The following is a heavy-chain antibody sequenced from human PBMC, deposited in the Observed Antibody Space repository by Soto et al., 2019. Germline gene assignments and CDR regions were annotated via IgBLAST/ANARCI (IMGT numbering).Heavy chain of an antibody. D-gene: IGHD2-2*01. J-gene: IGHJ3*01. CDR1: GGILSSNT. Sequence: QVQLVQSGAEVKKPGSSVKVSCKASGGILSSNTIGWVRQAPGQRLEWMGSIIPILTKTNYAQKFQGRVTITADESTADEFTSTAYMELSSLRSEDTAVYYCVRGPDSFGYCSRTSCDAFDVWGQGTMVTVSS. CDR3: VRGPDSFGYCSRTSCDAFDV. V-gene: IGHV1-69*08. CDR2: IIPILTKT.